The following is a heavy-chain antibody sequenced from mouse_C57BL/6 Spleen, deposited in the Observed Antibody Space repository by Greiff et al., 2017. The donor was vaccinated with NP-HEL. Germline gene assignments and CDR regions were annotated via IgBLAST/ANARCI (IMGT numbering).Heavy chain of an antibody. J-gene: IGHJ3*01. D-gene: IGHD2-4*01. CDR1: GYSITSGYY. Sequence: DVQLQESGPGLVKPSQSLSLTCSVTGYSITSGYYWNWIRQFPGNKLEWMGYISYDGSNNYNPSLKNRISITRDTSKNQFFLKLNSVTTEDTATYYCARIYDYDETWFAYWGQGTLVTVSA. V-gene: IGHV3-6*01. CDR3: ARIYDYDETWFAY. CDR2: ISYDGSN.